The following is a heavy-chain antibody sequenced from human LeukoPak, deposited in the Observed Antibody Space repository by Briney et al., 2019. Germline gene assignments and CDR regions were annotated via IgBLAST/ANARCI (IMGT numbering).Heavy chain of an antibody. J-gene: IGHJ3*02. D-gene: IGHD3-10*01. Sequence: SETLSLTCAVYGGSFSGYYWSWIRQPQGKGLKWIGEINHSGSTNYNPSLKSRVTISVDTSKNQFSLKLSSVTAADTAVYYCARHVLLWFGEIHFDIWGQGTMVTVSS. CDR3: ARHVLLWFGEIHFDI. V-gene: IGHV4-34*01. CDR2: INHSGST. CDR1: GGSFSGYY.